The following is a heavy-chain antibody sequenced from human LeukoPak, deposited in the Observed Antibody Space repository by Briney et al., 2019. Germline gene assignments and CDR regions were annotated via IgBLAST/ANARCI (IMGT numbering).Heavy chain of an antibody. V-gene: IGHV4-59*01. CDR3: ARDYRGPPNYYYYYGMDV. D-gene: IGHD1-14*01. CDR1: GGSISSYY. CDR2: IYYSGST. Sequence: SETLSLTCTVAGGSISSYYWSWIRQPRGKGLEWIGYIYYSGSTNYNPSLKSRVTISVDTSKNQFSLKLSSVTAADTAVYYCARDYRGPPNYYYYYGMDVWGQGTTVTVSS. J-gene: IGHJ6*02.